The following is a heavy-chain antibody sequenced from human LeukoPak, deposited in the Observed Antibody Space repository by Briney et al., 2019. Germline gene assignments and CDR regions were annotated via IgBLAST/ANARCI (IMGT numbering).Heavy chain of an antibody. D-gene: IGHD2-15*01. CDR3: VIHSCSDGSCNFDY. Sequence: GGSLRLSCAASGFTFSNYWMTWVRQAPGKGLEWVANIKQDGSQKYYVASVRGRFTISRDNPKNSLYLQMNSLRAEDTAMYYCVIHSCSDGSCNFDYWGQGTLVTVSS. V-gene: IGHV3-7*03. CDR2: IKQDGSQK. CDR1: GFTFSNYW. J-gene: IGHJ4*02.